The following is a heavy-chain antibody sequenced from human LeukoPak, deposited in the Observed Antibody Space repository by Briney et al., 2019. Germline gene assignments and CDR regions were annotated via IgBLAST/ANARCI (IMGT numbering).Heavy chain of an antibody. CDR2: IKADGSDK. D-gene: IGHD7-27*01. CDR3: ARDIGSGPTGDRNVY. Sequence: GGSLRLSCLVSGFTFSSSWMNWVRQAPGKGLEWVASIKADGSDKYYVESVTGRFTISRDNAKKSLYLQMNSLRVEDTAVYYCARDIGSGPTGDRNVYWGQGTLVTVSS. V-gene: IGHV3-7*01. CDR1: GFTFSSSW. J-gene: IGHJ4*02.